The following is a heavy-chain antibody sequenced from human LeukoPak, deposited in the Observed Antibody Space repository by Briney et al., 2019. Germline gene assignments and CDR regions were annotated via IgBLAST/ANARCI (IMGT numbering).Heavy chain of an antibody. J-gene: IGHJ4*02. Sequence: GGSLRLSCAASGFTFSNYGMHWVRQAPGKGLEWLTVISYDGKVQYYADSVKGRFTVSRDNSKNTLYLQMNSLRAEDTAVYYCARDPAVAGTDNYFDYWGQGTLVTVSS. CDR1: GFTFSNYG. CDR3: ARDPAVAGTDNYFDY. D-gene: IGHD6-19*01. V-gene: IGHV3-30*03. CDR2: ISYDGKVQ.